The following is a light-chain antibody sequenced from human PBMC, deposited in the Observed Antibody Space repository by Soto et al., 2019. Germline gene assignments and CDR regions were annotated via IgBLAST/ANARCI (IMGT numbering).Light chain of an antibody. CDR3: QQLNSHPPVT. CDR1: QGISSY. CDR2: AAS. Sequence: DIQLTQSPSFLSASVGDRVTITCRASQGISSYLAWYQQKPGKAPKLLIYAASTLQSGVPSRFSGSGSWTEFTLTISSLQPEDFATYYCQQLNSHPPVTFGQGTRLEIK. V-gene: IGKV1-9*01. J-gene: IGKJ5*01.